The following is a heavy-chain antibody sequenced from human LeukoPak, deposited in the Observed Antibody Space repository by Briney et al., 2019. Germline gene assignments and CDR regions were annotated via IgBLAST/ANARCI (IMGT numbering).Heavy chain of an antibody. CDR3: ARDLYSSGWGYFDY. CDR1: GGLFSGYY. Sequence: SETLSLTCSVYGGLFSGYYWSWIRQPPGKGLEWIGSIYHSGSTYYNPSLKSRVTISLDTSENQFSLKLSSVTAADTAVYYCARDLYSSGWGYFDYWGQGTLVTVSS. CDR2: IYHSGST. D-gene: IGHD6-19*01. J-gene: IGHJ4*02. V-gene: IGHV4-38-2*02.